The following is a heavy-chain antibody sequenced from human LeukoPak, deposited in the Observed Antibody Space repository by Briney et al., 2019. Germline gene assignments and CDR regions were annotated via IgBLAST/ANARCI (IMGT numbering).Heavy chain of an antibody. J-gene: IGHJ3*02. D-gene: IGHD3-10*01. CDR1: GYTFTSYY. Sequence: GASVKVSCKASGYTFTSYYMHWVRQAPGQGLEWMGIINPSGGSTSYAQKFQGRVTMTRDTSTSTVYMELSSLRSDDTAVYYCARPSYYGSGFGAFDIWGQGTMVTVSS. CDR3: ARPSYYGSGFGAFDI. V-gene: IGHV1-46*01. CDR2: INPSGGST.